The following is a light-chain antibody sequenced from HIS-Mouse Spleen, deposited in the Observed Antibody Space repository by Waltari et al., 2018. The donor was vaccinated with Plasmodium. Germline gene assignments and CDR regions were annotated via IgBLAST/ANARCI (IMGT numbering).Light chain of an antibody. CDR3: QQYNNWPAWT. J-gene: IGKJ1*01. CDR2: GAS. V-gene: IGKV3-15*01. CDR1: QSVSSN. Sequence: IEMTQSPATLSVSPGERATLSCRASQSVSSNLAWYQQKPGQAPRLLIYGASTRATGIPARFSGSGSGTEFTLTISSLQSEDFAVYYCQQYNNWPAWTFGQGTKVEIK.